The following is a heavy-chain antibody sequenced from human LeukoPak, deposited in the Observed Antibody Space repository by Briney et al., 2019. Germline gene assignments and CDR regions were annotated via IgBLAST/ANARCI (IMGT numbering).Heavy chain of an antibody. V-gene: IGHV1-69*05. CDR1: GGTFSSYA. Sequence: ASVKVSCKASGGTFSSYAISWVRQAPGQGLEWMGRIIPIFGTANYAQKFQGRVTITTDESTSTAYMELSSLRSEDTAVYYCAREPFGSGWYGFDYWGQGTLVTVSS. D-gene: IGHD6-19*01. J-gene: IGHJ4*02. CDR2: IIPIFGTA. CDR3: AREPFGSGWYGFDY.